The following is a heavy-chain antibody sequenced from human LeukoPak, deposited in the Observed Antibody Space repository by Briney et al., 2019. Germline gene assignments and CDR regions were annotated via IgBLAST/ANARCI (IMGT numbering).Heavy chain of an antibody. CDR1: GGSISSGGYY. D-gene: IGHD6-19*01. CDR2: IYYSGST. Sequence: SETLSLTCTVSGGSISSGGYYWSWIRQHPGKGLEWIGYIYYSGSTYYNPSLKSRVTISVYTSKNQFSLKLSSVTAADTAVYYCARGLYSGWPGGYYYGMDVWGQGTTVTVSS. J-gene: IGHJ6*02. CDR3: ARGLYSGWPGGYYYGMDV. V-gene: IGHV4-31*03.